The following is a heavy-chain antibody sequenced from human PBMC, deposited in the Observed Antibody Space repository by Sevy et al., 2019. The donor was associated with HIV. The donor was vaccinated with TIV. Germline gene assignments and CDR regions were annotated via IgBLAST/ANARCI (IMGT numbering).Heavy chain of an antibody. D-gene: IGHD3-22*01. CDR1: GFTFSTHA. J-gene: IGHJ4*02. CDR2: ISYDGNIE. V-gene: IGHV3-30-3*01. CDR3: ARDLGYESTGYLPLFDN. Sequence: GGSLRLSCAASGFTFSTHAMHWVRQAPGKGLEWVAIISYDGNIEYYPDSVKGRFTISRDDSKNTLYLQMNSLRSEDTALYYCARDLGYESTGYLPLFDNWGQETLVTVSS.